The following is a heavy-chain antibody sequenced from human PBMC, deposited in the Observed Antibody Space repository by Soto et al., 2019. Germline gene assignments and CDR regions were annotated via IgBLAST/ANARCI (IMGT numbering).Heavy chain of an antibody. CDR2: ISAYNGNT. D-gene: IGHD2-15*01. V-gene: IGHV1-18*01. CDR1: GYTFTSYG. Sequence: QVQLVQSGAEVKKPGASVKVSCKASGYTFTSYGISWVRQAPGQGLEWMGWISAYNGNTNYAQKLQGRVTMTTDTSTSTAYMELRSLRSDDSAVYYCARDSYCSGGSCYSEDNYYYMDVWGKGTTVTVSS. J-gene: IGHJ6*03. CDR3: ARDSYCSGGSCYSEDNYYYMDV.